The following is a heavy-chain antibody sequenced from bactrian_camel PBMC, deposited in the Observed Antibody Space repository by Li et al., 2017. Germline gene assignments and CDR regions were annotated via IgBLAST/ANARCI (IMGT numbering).Heavy chain of an antibody. CDR1: GFTFSSYY. D-gene: IGHD3*01. CDR3: AATGRPIEIAIQALGVIGVADNY. V-gene: IGHV3-2*01. Sequence: VQLVESGGGLVQPGGSLRLSCAASGFTFSSYYMSWVRQAPGKGLEWVSSIYTGGGSTYYADSVKGRFTISLDNAKNVLFLQMNNLKPEDTAMYYCAATGRPIEIAIQALGVIGVADNYWGQGTQVTVS. CDR2: IYTGGGST. J-gene: IGHJ4*01.